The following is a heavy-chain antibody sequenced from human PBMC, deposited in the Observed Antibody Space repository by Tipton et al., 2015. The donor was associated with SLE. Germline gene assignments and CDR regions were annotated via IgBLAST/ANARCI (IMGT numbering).Heavy chain of an antibody. CDR3: AKTTVDSNDWPYFDH. CDR1: GDSISANSYH. D-gene: IGHD6-19*01. J-gene: IGHJ4*02. Sequence: PGLVKPSETLSLICTVSGDSISANSYHWGWVRQPPGKGLEWIGNVYYSGSTYYSASLRSRVTISLDRSKNHFSLTLNSVTAADTAVYYCAKTTVDSNDWPYFDHWGQGTLVTVSS. CDR2: VYYSGST. V-gene: IGHV4-39*07.